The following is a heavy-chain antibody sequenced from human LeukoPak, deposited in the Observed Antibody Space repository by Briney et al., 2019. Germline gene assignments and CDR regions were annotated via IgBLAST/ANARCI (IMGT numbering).Heavy chain of an antibody. Sequence: ASVKVSCKASGYTFTGYYMHWVRQAPGQWLEWMGWINPNSGGTNYAQKFQGRVTMTRDTSISTAYMELSRLRSDDTAVYYCARVIWEWELSFDYWGQGTLVTVSS. CDR3: ARVIWEWELSFDY. D-gene: IGHD1-26*01. CDR2: INPNSGGT. V-gene: IGHV1-2*02. J-gene: IGHJ4*02. CDR1: GYTFTGYY.